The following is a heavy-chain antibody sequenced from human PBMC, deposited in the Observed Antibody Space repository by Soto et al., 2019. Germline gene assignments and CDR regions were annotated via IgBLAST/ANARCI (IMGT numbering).Heavy chain of an antibody. CDR3: ARDLEQLRAGLDV. CDR1: RFTFNTYG. CDR2: IWYDGSDK. J-gene: IGHJ6*02. Sequence: QVQLVESGGGVVQPGRSLRLSCAASRFTFNTYGMHWVRQAPGKVLEWVAVIWYDGSDKYYAASVKGRFTVSRDNSKNTLYLEMSILRAEDTAVYYCARDLEQLRAGLDVWGQGTTVTVSS. D-gene: IGHD6-13*01. V-gene: IGHV3-33*01.